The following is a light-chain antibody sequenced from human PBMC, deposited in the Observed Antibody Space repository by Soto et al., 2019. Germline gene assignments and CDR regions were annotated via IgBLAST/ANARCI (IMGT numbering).Light chain of an antibody. CDR1: NSDVGSYNR. J-gene: IGLJ2*01. Sequence: QSVLTQPPSVSGSPGQSVTISCTGTNSDVGSYNRVSWYQQPPGTAPKLMIYEVSNRPSGVPDRFSGSKSGNTASLTISGLQAEDEADYYCSSYTSINTVVFGGGTKLTVL. CDR3: SSYTSINTVV. CDR2: EVS. V-gene: IGLV2-18*02.